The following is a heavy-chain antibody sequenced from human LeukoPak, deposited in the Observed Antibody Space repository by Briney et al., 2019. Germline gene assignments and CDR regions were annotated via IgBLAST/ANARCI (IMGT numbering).Heavy chain of an antibody. D-gene: IGHD1-26*01. CDR2: VYSDDTT. V-gene: IGHV3-53*01. Sequence: PGGSLRLSCAASGFTFSNAWMSWVRQAPGKGLEWVSVVYSDDTTYYADSVKGRFTISRDNSKNTLYLQMNNLRAEDTAVYYCARGGGYYAIDYWGQGTLVTVSS. CDR3: ARGGGYYAIDY. J-gene: IGHJ4*02. CDR1: GFTFSNAW.